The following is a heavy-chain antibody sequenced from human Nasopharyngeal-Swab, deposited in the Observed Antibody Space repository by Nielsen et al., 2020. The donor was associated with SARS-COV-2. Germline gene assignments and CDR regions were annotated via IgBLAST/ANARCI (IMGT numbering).Heavy chain of an antibody. J-gene: IGHJ6*02. Sequence: VRQAPGKGLVWVSRINSDGSSTSCADSVKGRFTISRDNAKNTLYLQMNSLRAEDTAVYYCARGGVGYGDWNVWGQGTTVTVSS. D-gene: IGHD4-17*01. V-gene: IGHV3-74*01. CDR2: INSDGSST. CDR3: ARGGVGYGDWNV.